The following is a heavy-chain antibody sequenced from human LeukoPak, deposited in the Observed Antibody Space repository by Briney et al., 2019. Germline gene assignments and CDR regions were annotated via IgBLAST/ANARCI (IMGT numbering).Heavy chain of an antibody. CDR2: ISSSGRTI. J-gene: IGHJ4*02. CDR3: ARGEYYFDY. CDR1: GFTFSNTW. V-gene: IGHV3-48*04. Sequence: GGSLRLSCAASGFTFSNTWMNWVRQAPGKGLECISYISSSGRTIYYADSLKGRFTVSRDNAKNSLYLRMNSLRAEDTAVYYCARGEYYFDYWGQGTLVTVSS.